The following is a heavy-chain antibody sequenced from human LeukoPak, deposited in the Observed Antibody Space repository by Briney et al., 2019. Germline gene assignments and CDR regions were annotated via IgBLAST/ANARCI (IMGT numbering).Heavy chain of an antibody. V-gene: IGHV3-30-3*01. CDR3: ARATSRFLEWLLSY. CDR2: ISYDGSNK. Sequence: GGSLRLSCAASGFTFSSYAMHWVRQAPGKGLEWVAVISYDGSNKYYADSVKGRFTISRDNSKNTLYLQMNSLRAEDTAVYYCARATSRFLEWLLSYWGQGTLVTVSS. CDR1: GFTFSSYA. D-gene: IGHD3-3*01. J-gene: IGHJ4*02.